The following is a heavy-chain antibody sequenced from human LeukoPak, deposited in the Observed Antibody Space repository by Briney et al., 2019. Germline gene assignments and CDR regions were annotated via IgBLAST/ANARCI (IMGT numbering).Heavy chain of an antibody. CDR1: GFTFSSYE. J-gene: IGHJ4*02. CDR3: ARAAGDYVRFDY. Sequence: GGSLRLSCAGSGFTFSSYEMNWVRQAPGKGLEWVSYIRGSGTTISYADSVKGRFTISRDNAKNSLYLQIHSLRGEDTAIYYCARAAGDYVRFDYWGQGTLVTVSS. D-gene: IGHD4-17*01. CDR2: IRGSGTTI. V-gene: IGHV3-48*03.